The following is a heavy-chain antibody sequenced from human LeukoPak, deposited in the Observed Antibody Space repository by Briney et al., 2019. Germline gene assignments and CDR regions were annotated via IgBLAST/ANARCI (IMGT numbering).Heavy chain of an antibody. D-gene: IGHD6-19*01. V-gene: IGHV4-34*01. Sequence: PSETLSLTCAVYGGSFSGYYWSWIRQPPGEGLEWIGEINHSGSTNYNPSLKSRVTISVDTSKNQFSLKLSSVTAADTAVYYCARGRGSSGSRRGFDPWGQGTLVTVSS. CDR3: ARGRGSSGSRRGFDP. CDR1: GGSFSGYY. J-gene: IGHJ5*02. CDR2: INHSGST.